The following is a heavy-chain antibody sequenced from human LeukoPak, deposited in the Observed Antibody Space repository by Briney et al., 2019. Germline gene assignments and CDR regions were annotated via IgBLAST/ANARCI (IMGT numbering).Heavy chain of an antibody. CDR1: DYSISSGYY. CDR3: ARAYRASVTYFDH. D-gene: IGHD4-17*01. V-gene: IGHV4-38-2*02. J-gene: IGHJ4*02. Sequence: TSETLSLTCIVSDYSISSGYYWGWVRQPPGKGLEWIGSIYQTGSAYYNPSFESRVTISVDTSKNQFSLKLTSVTAADTAVYYCARAYRASVTYFDHWGQGTLVAVSS. CDR2: IYQTGSA.